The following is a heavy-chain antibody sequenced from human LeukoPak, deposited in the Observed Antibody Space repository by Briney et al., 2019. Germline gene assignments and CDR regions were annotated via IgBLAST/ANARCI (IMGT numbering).Heavy chain of an antibody. D-gene: IGHD3-22*01. CDR3: ARETTYYYDSSGDY. V-gene: IGHV1-18*01. CDR2: ISAYNGNT. Sequence: ASVKVSCEASGYTFTSYGISWMRQAPGQGLEWMGWISAYNGNTNYAQKLQGRVTMTTDTSTSTAYMELRSLRSDDTAVYYCARETTYYYDSSGDYWGQGTLVTVSS. CDR1: GYTFTSYG. J-gene: IGHJ4*02.